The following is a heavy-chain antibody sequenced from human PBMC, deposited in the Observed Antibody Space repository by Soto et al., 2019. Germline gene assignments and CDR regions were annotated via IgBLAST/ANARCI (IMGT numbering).Heavy chain of an antibody. V-gene: IGHV3-30*18. Sequence: GGSLRLSCAASGFTFSSYGMHWVRQAPGKGLEWVAVISYDGSNKYYADSVKGRFTISRDNSKNTLYLQMNSLRAEDTAVYYCAKAGPSSSPPYDYWGQGTLVTVSS. J-gene: IGHJ4*02. CDR3: AKAGPSSSPPYDY. CDR2: ISYDGSNK. CDR1: GFTFSSYG. D-gene: IGHD6-6*01.